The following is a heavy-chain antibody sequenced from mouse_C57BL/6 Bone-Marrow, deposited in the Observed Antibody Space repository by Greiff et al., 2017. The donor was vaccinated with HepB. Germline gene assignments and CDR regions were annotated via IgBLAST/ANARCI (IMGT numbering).Heavy chain of an antibody. D-gene: IGHD2-13*01. J-gene: IGHJ4*01. V-gene: IGHV1-64*01. CDR1: GYTFTSYW. Sequence: VQLQQPGAELVKPGASVKLSCKASGYTFTSYWMHWVKQRPGQGLEWIGMIHPNSGSTNYNEKFKSKATLTVDKSSSTAYMQLRSLTSEDSAVYYCARDDGDPSYAMDYWGQGTSVTVSS. CDR2: IHPNSGST. CDR3: ARDDGDPSYAMDY.